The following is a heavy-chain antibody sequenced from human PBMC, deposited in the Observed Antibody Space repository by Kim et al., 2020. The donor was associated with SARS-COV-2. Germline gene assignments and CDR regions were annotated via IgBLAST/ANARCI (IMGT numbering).Heavy chain of an antibody. Sequence: KYSAKFQGRVTITRDTSASTAYMGLSSLRSEDTALSYCARATGSGSYLLDFWGQGTLVTVSS. V-gene: IGHV1-3*01. CDR3: ARATGSGSYLLDF. D-gene: IGHD3-10*01. J-gene: IGHJ4*02.